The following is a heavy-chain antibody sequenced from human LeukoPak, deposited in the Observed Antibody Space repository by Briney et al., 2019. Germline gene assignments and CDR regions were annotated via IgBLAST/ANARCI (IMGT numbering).Heavy chain of an antibody. D-gene: IGHD3-3*01. CDR3: ARGALRFLEWLLSPNFDY. J-gene: IGHJ4*02. V-gene: IGHV3-21*01. CDR1: GFTFSSYS. CDR2: ISSSSSYI. Sequence: GGSLRLSCAASGFTFSSYSMNWVRQAPGKGLEWVSSISSSSSYIYYADSVKGRFTISRDNAKNSLYLQMNSLRAEDTAVYYCARGALRFLEWLLSPNFDYWGQGTLVTVSS.